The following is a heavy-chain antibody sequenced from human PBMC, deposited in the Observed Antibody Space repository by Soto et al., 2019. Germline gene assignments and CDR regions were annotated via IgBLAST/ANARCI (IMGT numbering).Heavy chain of an antibody. CDR3: AKYRGGSLGMTHYYYVLDV. V-gene: IGHV3-30*18. D-gene: IGHD2-21*01. CDR1: GCSFSSHG. Sequence: QVQLVESGGGVVQPGTSLRLSCAATGCSFSSHGMHWVRQAPGKGLEWVALISFDGSIKYYGDSVKGRLSISRDNSKITLYLQMNSLRTEDTAVYYCAKYRGGSLGMTHYYYVLDVWGQGTTVTVSS. CDR2: ISFDGSIK. J-gene: IGHJ6*02.